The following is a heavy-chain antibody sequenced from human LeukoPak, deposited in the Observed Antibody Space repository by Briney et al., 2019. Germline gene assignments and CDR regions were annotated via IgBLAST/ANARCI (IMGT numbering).Heavy chain of an antibody. CDR3: ASRYCSGGSCYFYYFDY. CDR2: IIPIFGTA. V-gene: IGHV1-69*01. J-gene: IGHJ4*02. D-gene: IGHD2-15*01. Sequence: ASVKVSCKASGGTFSSYAISWVRQAPGQGLEWMGGIIPIFGTANYAQKFQGRVTITADESTSTAYMELSSLRSEDTAVYYCASRYCSGGSCYFYYFDYWGQGTLVTVSS. CDR1: GGTFSSYA.